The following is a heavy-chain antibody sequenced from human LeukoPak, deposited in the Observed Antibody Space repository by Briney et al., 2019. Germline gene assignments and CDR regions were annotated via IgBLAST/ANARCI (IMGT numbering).Heavy chain of an antibody. CDR3: ARSAFPTQIVVVPAAQDY. V-gene: IGHV1-2*02. Sequence: ASVKVSRKASGYTFTGYYMHWVRQAPGQGLEWMGWINPNSGGTNYAQKFQGRVTMTRDTSISTAYMELSRLRSDDTAVYYCARSAFPTQIVVVPAAQDYWGQGTLVTVSS. CDR2: INPNSGGT. J-gene: IGHJ4*02. CDR1: GYTFTGYY. D-gene: IGHD2-2*01.